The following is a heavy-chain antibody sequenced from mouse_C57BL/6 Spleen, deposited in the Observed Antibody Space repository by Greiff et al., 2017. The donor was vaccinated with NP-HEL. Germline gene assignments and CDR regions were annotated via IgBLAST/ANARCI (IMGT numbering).Heavy chain of an antibody. Sequence: QVQLKESGPELVKPGASVKISCKASGYAFSSSWMNWVKQRPGKGLEWIGQIYPGDGDTNYNGKFKGKATLTADKSSSTAYMQLSSLTSEDSAVYFCARWDYGSSYGSYWGQGTTLTVSS. CDR3: ARWDYGSSYGSY. J-gene: IGHJ2*01. D-gene: IGHD1-1*01. V-gene: IGHV1-82*01. CDR1: GYAFSSSW. CDR2: IYPGDGDT.